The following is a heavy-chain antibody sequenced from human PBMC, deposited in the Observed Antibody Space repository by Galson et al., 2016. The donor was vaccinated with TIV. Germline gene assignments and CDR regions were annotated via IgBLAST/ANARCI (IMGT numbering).Heavy chain of an antibody. Sequence: ETLSLTCSVSGGSVSRGTYYWSWLRQSPGKRLEWIGYVYYNGKTNYNPSLKSRVSMSIDRSKNQFSLTLRSVTAADTAVYFCTRNPTYSNSWYWYFDLWGRGTLVAVSS. D-gene: IGHD6-13*01. V-gene: IGHV4-61*01. J-gene: IGHJ2*01. CDR2: VYYNGKT. CDR1: GGSVSRGTYY. CDR3: TRNPTYSNSWYWYFDL.